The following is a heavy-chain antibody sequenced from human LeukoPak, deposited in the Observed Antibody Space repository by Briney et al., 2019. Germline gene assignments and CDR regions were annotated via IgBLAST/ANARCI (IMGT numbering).Heavy chain of an antibody. CDR2: ISAYNGNT. CDR3: ARGASHYDLWSGYSNYYGMDV. CDR1: GYTFTSHG. V-gene: IGHV1-18*01. Sequence: ASVKVSCKASGYTFTSHGISWVRQAPGQGLEWMGWISAYNGNTNYAQKLQGRVTMTTDTSTSTAYMELRSLRSDDTAVYYCARGASHYDLWSGYSNYYGMDVWGQGTTVTVSS. J-gene: IGHJ6*02. D-gene: IGHD3-3*01.